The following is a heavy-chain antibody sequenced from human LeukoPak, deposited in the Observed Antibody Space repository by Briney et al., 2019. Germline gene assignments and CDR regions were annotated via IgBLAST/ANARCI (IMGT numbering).Heavy chain of an antibody. CDR3: ASGRQLRY. CDR2: IKEDGSEK. Sequence: GGSLSLSCAASGFTFRNYWMSWVRQAPGKGLEWVANIKEDGSEKYYEDSVKGRFTISRDNARNSLYLQMNSLRAEDTAVYYCASGRQLRYWGQGTLVTVS. J-gene: IGHJ4*02. D-gene: IGHD2-2*01. V-gene: IGHV3-7*01. CDR1: GFTFRNYW.